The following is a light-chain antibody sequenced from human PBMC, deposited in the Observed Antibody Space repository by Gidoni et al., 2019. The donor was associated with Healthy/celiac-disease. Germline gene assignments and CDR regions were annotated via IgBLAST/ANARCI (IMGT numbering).Light chain of an antibody. Sequence: DILMSQSPDSLSVSLRERATITRKFTQSVFYSSNNKNYFVWYQQKPGQPPKLVIYWASTRESGVPDRFSGSGSGTDFTLTISSLQAEDVAVYYCQQYYSTPFTFXPXTKVDIK. CDR1: QSVFYSSNNKNY. V-gene: IGKV4-1*01. J-gene: IGKJ3*01. CDR3: QQYYSTPFT. CDR2: WAS.